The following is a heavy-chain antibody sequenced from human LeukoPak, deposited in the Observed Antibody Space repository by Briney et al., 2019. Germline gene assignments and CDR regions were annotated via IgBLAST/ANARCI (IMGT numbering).Heavy chain of an antibody. Sequence: ASVKASCKASGYTFTSYGISWVRQAPGQGLEWMGWISAYNGNTNYAQKLQGRVTMTTDTSTSTAYMELRSLRSDDTAVYYCARIYFEGITMIVVVPGDYWGQGTLVTVSS. CDR2: ISAYNGNT. CDR1: GYTFTSYG. V-gene: IGHV1-18*01. J-gene: IGHJ4*02. D-gene: IGHD3-22*01. CDR3: ARIYFEGITMIVVVPGDY.